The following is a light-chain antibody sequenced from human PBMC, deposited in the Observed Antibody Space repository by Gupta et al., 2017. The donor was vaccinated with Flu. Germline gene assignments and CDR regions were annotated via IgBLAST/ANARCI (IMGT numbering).Light chain of an antibody. CDR3: QQDDKYPIT. CDR1: HSVSSN. J-gene: IGKJ4*01. CDR2: GAS. V-gene: IGKV3-15*01. Sequence: PATLSVSPGEGATLSCRARHSVSSNFAWYQQKPGQAPRLLIYGASTRATGLPARFSGSGSGTEFTLTITSRQSEDFAVYYCQQDDKYPITFGGGTKVEI.